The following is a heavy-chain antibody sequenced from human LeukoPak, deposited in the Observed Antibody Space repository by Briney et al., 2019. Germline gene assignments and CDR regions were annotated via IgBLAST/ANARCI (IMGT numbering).Heavy chain of an antibody. CDR2: INWNGGST. CDR1: GFTFDDYG. Sequence: GGSLSLSCTASGFTFDDYGMSWVRQAPGMGLEWVAGINWNGGSTTYADAVKGRVTIPRHNGKNALYLHMNSLRDEDTALYYCAREDPVTLRYLDHWGQGTLVPVSS. V-gene: IGHV3-20*04. D-gene: IGHD2-21*02. J-gene: IGHJ4*02. CDR3: AREDPVTLRYLDH.